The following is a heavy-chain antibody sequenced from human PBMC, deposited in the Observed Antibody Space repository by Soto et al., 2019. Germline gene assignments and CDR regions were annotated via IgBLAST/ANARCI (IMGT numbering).Heavy chain of an antibody. J-gene: IGHJ4*01. Sequence: SQTLSLTCAITGDSVSSNSAGWSWVRQSPSRGLEWLGRTYYRSKWYYEYAVSVRGRITINPDTSKNQYSLQLNSVTPEDTAVYFSARGEQYSGRIFDYWGQGTLVTVSS. CDR3: ARGEQYSGRIFDY. CDR2: TYYRSKWYY. V-gene: IGHV6-1*01. CDR1: GDSVSSNSAG. D-gene: IGHD1-26*01.